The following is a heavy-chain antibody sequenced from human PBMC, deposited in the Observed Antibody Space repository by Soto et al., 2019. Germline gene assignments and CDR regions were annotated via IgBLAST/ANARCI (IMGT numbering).Heavy chain of an antibody. V-gene: IGHV1-69*01. J-gene: IGHJ6*02. Sequence: QVQLVQSGAEVKTPGSSVTVSCKTSSGTFSKDAINCVRQAPGQGLEWMGLLIPVFGSPIYAQKFQGRISITAVESTSTAFMGLSRLSSEDTAVYYCTRVLGYTFEPGKTRYYAMDVWGQGTTVSVSS. CDR3: TRVLGYTFEPGKTRYYAMDV. CDR1: SGTFSKDA. CDR2: LIPVFGSP. D-gene: IGHD5-18*01.